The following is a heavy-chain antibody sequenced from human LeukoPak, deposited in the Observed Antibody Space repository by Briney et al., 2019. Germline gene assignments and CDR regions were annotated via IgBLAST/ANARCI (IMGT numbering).Heavy chain of an antibody. D-gene: IGHD5-18*01. CDR2: ISYDGSNK. J-gene: IGHJ4*02. CDR3: ARADTAMVFDY. V-gene: IGHV3-30-3*01. CDR1: GFTFSSYA. Sequence: PGRSLRLSCAASGFTFSSYAMHWVRQAPGKGLEWVAVISYDGSNKYYADSVKGRFTISRDNSKNTLYLQMNSLRAEDTAVYYCARADTAMVFDYWGQGTLVTVSS.